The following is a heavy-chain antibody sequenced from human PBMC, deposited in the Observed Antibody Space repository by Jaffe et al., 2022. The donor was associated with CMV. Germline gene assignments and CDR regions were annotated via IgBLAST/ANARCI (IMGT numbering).Heavy chain of an antibody. CDR3: ARAMTTWSWYFDL. D-gene: IGHD4-17*01. V-gene: IGHV4-59*01. CDR1: GGSISSYY. CDR2: IYYSGST. J-gene: IGHJ2*01. Sequence: QVQLQESGPGLVKPSETLSLTCTVSGGSISSYYWSWIRQPPGKGLEWIGYIYYSGSTNYNPSLKSRVTISVDTSKNQFSLKLSSVTAADTAVYYCARAMTTWSWYFDLWGRGTLVTVSS.